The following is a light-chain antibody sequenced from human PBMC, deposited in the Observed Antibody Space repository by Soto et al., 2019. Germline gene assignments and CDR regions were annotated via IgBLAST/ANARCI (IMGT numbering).Light chain of an antibody. J-gene: IGKJ5*01. Sequence: EIQLTQCPSTLCSSVGDTVPVTHGASQSVSSKLAWYQQKPGKAPKLLIYAASTLQSGVPSRFSGSGSGTDFTLTISSLQPEDFATYYCQQLNSYPITFGQGTRLEIK. CDR1: QSVSSK. CDR2: AAS. V-gene: IGKV1-9*01. CDR3: QQLNSYPIT.